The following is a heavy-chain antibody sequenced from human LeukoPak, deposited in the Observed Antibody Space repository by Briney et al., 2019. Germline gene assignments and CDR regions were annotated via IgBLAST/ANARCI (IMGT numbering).Heavy chain of an antibody. CDR2: INSDGSST. J-gene: IGHJ3*02. Sequence: GGSLRLSRAASRFTFSSYWMHWVRQAPGKGLVWVSRINSDGSSTSYADSVKGRFTISRDNAKNTLYLQMNSLRAEDTAVYYCARVVSSSWYERDAFDIWGQGTMVTVSS. D-gene: IGHD6-13*01. CDR3: ARVVSSSWYERDAFDI. V-gene: IGHV3-74*01. CDR1: RFTFSSYW.